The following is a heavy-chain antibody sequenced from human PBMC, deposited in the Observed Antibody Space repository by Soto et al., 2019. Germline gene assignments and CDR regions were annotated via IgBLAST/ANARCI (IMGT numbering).Heavy chain of an antibody. D-gene: IGHD2-21*02. Sequence: QITLKESGPTLVKPTQTLTLTCTFSGFSLSTTGVGVGWIRQPAGKALEWLALIYWDDDKRYSPSLKSRLTIAKDTSKTQVVLTMTDLDPADTASYSWTRAKLSCIDTYCSTWFDSWGQGTLVTVSS. J-gene: IGHJ5*01. CDR1: GFSLSTTGVG. V-gene: IGHV2-5*02. CDR3: TRAKLSCIDTYCSTWFDS. CDR2: IYWDDDK.